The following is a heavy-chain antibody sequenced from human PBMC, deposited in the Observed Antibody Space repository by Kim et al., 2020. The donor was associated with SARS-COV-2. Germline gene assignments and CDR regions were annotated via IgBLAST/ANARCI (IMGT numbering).Heavy chain of an antibody. Sequence: GGSLRLSCAASGFTFSSYAMSWVRQAPGKGLEWVSAISGSGGSTYYADSVKGRFTISRDNSKNTLYLQMNSLRAEDTAVYYCAKDLSVSRYFDWYRGGMDVWGQGTTVTVSS. J-gene: IGHJ6*02. V-gene: IGHV3-23*01. CDR3: AKDLSVSRYFDWYRGGMDV. CDR1: GFTFSSYA. D-gene: IGHD3-9*01. CDR2: ISGSGGST.